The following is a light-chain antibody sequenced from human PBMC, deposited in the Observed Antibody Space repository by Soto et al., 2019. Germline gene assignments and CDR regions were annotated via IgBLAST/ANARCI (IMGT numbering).Light chain of an antibody. V-gene: IGLV3-21*01. CDR1: NIGSKS. Sequence: SYELTQPPSVSVAPGKTASVACGGSNIGSKSVHWYQKKSCQAPGLVMYYDSDRPSGIAERFSGSNSGNTATLTIRRVEAGDKAHCYCQVWAIRGGHVVFGGGTKLTVL. CDR2: YDS. CDR3: QVWAIRGGHVV. J-gene: IGLJ3*02.